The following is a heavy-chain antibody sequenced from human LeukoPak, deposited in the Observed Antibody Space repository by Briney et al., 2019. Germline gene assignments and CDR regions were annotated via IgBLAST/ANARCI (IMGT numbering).Heavy chain of an antibody. CDR3: ARHDSSGYYTK. D-gene: IGHD3-22*01. V-gene: IGHV4-31*03. CDR1: GGSISSGGYY. Sequence: PSETLSLTCTVSGGSISSGGYYWSWIRQHPGKGLEWIGYIYYSGSTYYNPSLKSRVTISVDTSKNQFSLKLSSVTAADTAVYYCARHDSSGYYTKWGQGTLVTVSS. CDR2: IYYSGST. J-gene: IGHJ4*02.